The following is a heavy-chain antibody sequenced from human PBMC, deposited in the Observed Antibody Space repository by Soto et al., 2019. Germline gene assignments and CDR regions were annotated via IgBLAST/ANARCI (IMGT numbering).Heavy chain of an antibody. D-gene: IGHD2-2*01. CDR1: GGTFSSYT. J-gene: IGHJ4*02. Sequence: QVQLVQSGAEVKKPGSSVKVSCKASGGTFSSYTISWVRQAPGQGLEWMGRIIPILGIANYAQKFQGRVTITADKSTSTAYMELSSLRSEDTAVYYCARDRPALYPSKYYFDYWGQGTLVTVSS. V-gene: IGHV1-69*08. CDR3: ARDRPALYPSKYYFDY. CDR2: IIPILGIA.